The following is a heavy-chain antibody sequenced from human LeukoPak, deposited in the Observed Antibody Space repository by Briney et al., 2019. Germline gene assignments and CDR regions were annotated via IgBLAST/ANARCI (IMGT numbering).Heavy chain of an antibody. CDR1: GGSIRSYY. V-gene: IGHV4-59*01. CDR3: ARTYGSSGLGYFDL. CDR2: IYYSGST. D-gene: IGHD6-13*01. Sequence: MSSETLCLTCTASGGSIRSYYWSWIRQPPGKGLEWIGYIYYSGSTNYSPSLKSRLTISVDTSKNQFSLKLSSVTAADTAVYYCARTYGSSGLGYFDLWGRGTLVTVSS. J-gene: IGHJ2*01.